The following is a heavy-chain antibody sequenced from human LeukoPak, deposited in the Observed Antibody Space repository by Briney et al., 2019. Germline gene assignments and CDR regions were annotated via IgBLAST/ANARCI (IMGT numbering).Heavy chain of an antibody. CDR1: GCAFSTYT. Sequence: GSLRLSCAASGCAFSTYTMSWVRQAPGKGLEWVSSICGTGGSTYYADSVKGRFTTSRDNSKNTLYLQMNSLRAEDTAVYYCAKGQGGSCYSGFGYWGQGTLVTVSS. J-gene: IGHJ4*02. D-gene: IGHD2-15*01. CDR2: ICGTGGST. V-gene: IGHV3-23*01. CDR3: AKGQGGSCYSGFGY.